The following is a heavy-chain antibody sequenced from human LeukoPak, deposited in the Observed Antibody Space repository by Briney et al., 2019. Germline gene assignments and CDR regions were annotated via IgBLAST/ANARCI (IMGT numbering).Heavy chain of an antibody. D-gene: IGHD6-6*01. J-gene: IGHJ4*02. V-gene: IGHV1-69*06. CDR1: GGTFSSYA. Sequence: SVKVSFKASGGTFSSYAISWVRQAPGQGLEWMGGIIPIFGTANYAQKFQGRVTITADKSTSTAYMELSSLRSEDTAVYYCARVPLVPPRGYFDYWGQGTLVTVSS. CDR3: ARVPLVPPRGYFDY. CDR2: IIPIFGTA.